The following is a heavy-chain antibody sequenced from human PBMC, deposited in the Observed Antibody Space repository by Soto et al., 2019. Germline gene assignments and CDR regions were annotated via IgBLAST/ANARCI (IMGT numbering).Heavy chain of an antibody. CDR3: AGAHRYCFDGNCAAEPDN. D-gene: IGHD2-15*01. V-gene: IGHV3-72*01. J-gene: IGHJ4*02. Sequence: EVQLVESGGGLVQPGGSLRLSCAASGFTFSDHYMDWVRQAPGKGLEWVGRSRNKADSYTIEYAASVKGRFSISRDDSENSLYLQMHSLKTEDTAVYYCAGAHRYCFDGNCAAEPDNWGQGTLVTVSS. CDR2: SRNKADSYTI. CDR1: GFTFSDHY.